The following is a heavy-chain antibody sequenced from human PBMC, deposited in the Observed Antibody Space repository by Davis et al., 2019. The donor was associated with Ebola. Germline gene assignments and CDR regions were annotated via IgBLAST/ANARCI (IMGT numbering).Heavy chain of an antibody. D-gene: IGHD5/OR15-5a*01. CDR2: ISYDGSNK. V-gene: IGHV3-30*18. J-gene: IGHJ6*02. CDR1: GFTLSSYW. CDR3: AKSVYDPPDV. Sequence: PAGSLRLSCAASGFTLSSYWMHWVRQAPGKGLEWVAVISYDGSNKYYADSVKGRFTISRDNSKNTLYLQMNSLRAEDTAVYYCAKSVYDPPDVWGQGTTVTVSS.